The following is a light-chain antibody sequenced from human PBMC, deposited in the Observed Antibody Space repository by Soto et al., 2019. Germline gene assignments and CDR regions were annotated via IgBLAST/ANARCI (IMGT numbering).Light chain of an antibody. CDR2: DVS. Sequence: QSALTQPRSVSGSPGQSVTISCTGTSSDVGGYNYVSWYQQHPGKAPKLMIYDVSERPSGVPDRFSGSKPGNTASLTISGLQAEDEADYYCCSYAGSNTYVVGTGTKLTVL. V-gene: IGLV2-11*01. CDR1: SSDVGGYNY. CDR3: CSYAGSNTYV. J-gene: IGLJ1*01.